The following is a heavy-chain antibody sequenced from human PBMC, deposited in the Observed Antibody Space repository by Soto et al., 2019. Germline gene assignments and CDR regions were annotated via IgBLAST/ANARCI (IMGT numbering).Heavy chain of an antibody. CDR3: TTDKGGRRGYSGFDAFDY. CDR1: GGTISNYA. CDR2: IIPMSATT. Sequence: QVQLVQSGAEVKKPGSSVKVSCKASGGTISNYAINWVRQAPGQGLEWMGGIIPMSATTNYAGRFQGRVTMTADESTNTFYVELSSLGYDDTAVFYCTTDKGGRRGYSGFDAFDYWGQGTLVTVSS. D-gene: IGHD5-12*01. J-gene: IGHJ4*02. V-gene: IGHV1-69*01.